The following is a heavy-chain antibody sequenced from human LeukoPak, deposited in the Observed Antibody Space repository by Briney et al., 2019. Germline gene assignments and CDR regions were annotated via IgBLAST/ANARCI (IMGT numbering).Heavy chain of an antibody. Sequence: GGALRLVSAVSGLTCHKAWMNCVRHATRKGLDWVSRIKSNPDGWTTDFGALVKGRFFILRDDSKNTLSLHMNSLRVEETAVYYRTTAGPHISGHPLDNWGQGIPVTVSS. D-gene: IGHD2-15*01. V-gene: IGHV3-15*05. CDR1: GLTCHKAW. J-gene: IGHJ4*02. CDR2: IKSNPDGWTT. CDR3: TTAGPHISGHPLDN.